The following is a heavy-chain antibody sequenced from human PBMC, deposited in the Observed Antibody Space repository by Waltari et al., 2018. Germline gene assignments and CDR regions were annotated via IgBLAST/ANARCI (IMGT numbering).Heavy chain of an antibody. CDR3: ASYSSGYYAHDAFDI. V-gene: IGHV4-59*01. Sequence: QVQLQESGPGLVKPSETLSLTCTVSGGSISSYYWSWIRQPPGKGLEWIGYIYYSGSTNYNPSLKSRVTISVDTSKNQFSLKLSSVTAADTAVYYCASYSSGYYAHDAFDIWGQGTMVTVSS. D-gene: IGHD3-22*01. J-gene: IGHJ3*02. CDR2: IYYSGST. CDR1: GGSISSYY.